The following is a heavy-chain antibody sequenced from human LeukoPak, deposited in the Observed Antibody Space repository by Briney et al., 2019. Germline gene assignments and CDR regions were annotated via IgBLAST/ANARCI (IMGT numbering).Heavy chain of an antibody. CDR1: GVTFSGYT. CDR2: IIPIVGIA. J-gene: IGHJ5*02. D-gene: IGHD5-24*01. V-gene: IGHV1-69*02. CDR3: AETPTNPYDGSFDP. Sequence: SLKLSCTASGVTFSGYTISWVRQAPGQGLGWVGRIIPIVGIANYAQPFQGRVTITADKSTSTAYMEMSSLGSEDPAVDYRAETPTNPYDGSFDPWGQVTLVTVS.